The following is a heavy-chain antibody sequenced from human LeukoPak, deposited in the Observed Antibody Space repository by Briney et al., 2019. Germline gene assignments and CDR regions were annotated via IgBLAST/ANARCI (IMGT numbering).Heavy chain of an antibody. V-gene: IGHV3-66*02. D-gene: IGHD6-6*01. CDR1: GFTVSSNY. CDR2: IYSGGST. CDR3: ARDRVFRDESAARPRVGWFDP. Sequence: GGSLRLSCAASGFTVSSNYMSWVRQAPGKGLEWVSVIYSGGSTYYADSVKGRFTISRDNSKNTLYLQMNSLRAEDTAVYYCARDRVFRDESAARPRVGWFDPWGQGTLVTVSS. J-gene: IGHJ5*02.